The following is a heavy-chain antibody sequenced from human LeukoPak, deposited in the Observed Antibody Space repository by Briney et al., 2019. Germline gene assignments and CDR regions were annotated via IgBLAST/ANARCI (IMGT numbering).Heavy chain of an antibody. CDR3: ARHPIAAGGAYNWFDP. CDR1: GYRFTSYW. D-gene: IGHD6-13*01. V-gene: IGHV5-51*01. J-gene: IGHJ5*02. CDR2: IYPRDSNT. Sequence: GESLKISCKGSGYRFTSYWIGWVRQMSGKGLEWMGIIYPRDSNTIYSPSFQGQVTISVDTSINTAYLQWISLKASDTAMYYCARHPIAAGGAYNWFDPWGQGTLVTVSS.